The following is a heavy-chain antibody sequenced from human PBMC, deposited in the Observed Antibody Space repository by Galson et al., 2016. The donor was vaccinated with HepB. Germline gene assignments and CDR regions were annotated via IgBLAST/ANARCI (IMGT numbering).Heavy chain of an antibody. J-gene: IGHJ4*02. V-gene: IGHV3-23*01. CDR2: ISDSGGST. Sequence: SLRLSCAASGFTFSSYAMSWVRQAPGKGLEWVSGISDSGGSTYYADSVKGRFSISRDNSKNTLYLQMNSLRAEDTAVYYCAKDRPEFGDYVGAHYFDYWGQGIVVTVAS. CDR1: GFTFSSYA. D-gene: IGHD4-17*01. CDR3: AKDRPEFGDYVGAHYFDY.